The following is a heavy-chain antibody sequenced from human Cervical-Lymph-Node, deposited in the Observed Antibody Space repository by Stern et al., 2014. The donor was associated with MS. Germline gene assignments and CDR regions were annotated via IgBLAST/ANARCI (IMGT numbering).Heavy chain of an antibody. Sequence: QVQLVESGAEVKKPGSSVKVSCKASGGTFSSYAISWVRQAPGQGLEWMGGIIPIFGTANYAQKFQGRVTITADESTSTAYMELSSLRSEDTAVYYCARTVLRYSSGPLSSYGMDVWGQGTTVTVSS. CDR2: IIPIFGTA. CDR1: GGTFSSYA. J-gene: IGHJ6*02. V-gene: IGHV1-69*01. CDR3: ARTVLRYSSGPLSSYGMDV. D-gene: IGHD6-19*01.